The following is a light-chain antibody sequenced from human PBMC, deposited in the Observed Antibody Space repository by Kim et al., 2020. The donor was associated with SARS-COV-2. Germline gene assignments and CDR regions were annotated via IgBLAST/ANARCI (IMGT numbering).Light chain of an antibody. CDR1: QSLTDNL. Sequence: EIVLTQSPGTLSLSPGERATLSCRASQSLTDNLLAWYQQKPGQAPRPLIYGASSRVTGIPDRFSGSASGTDFTLTISRLEPEDFAVYYCQHYGNSLSLTFGGGTKVDIK. CDR3: QHYGNSLSLT. V-gene: IGKV3-20*01. CDR2: GAS. J-gene: IGKJ4*01.